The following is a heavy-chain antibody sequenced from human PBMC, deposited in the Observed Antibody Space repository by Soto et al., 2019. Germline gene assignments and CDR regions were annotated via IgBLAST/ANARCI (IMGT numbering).Heavy chain of an antibody. CDR2: ISAYNGNT. V-gene: IGHV1-18*01. J-gene: IGHJ5*02. Sequence: GASVKVSCKSSGYTFTSYGISCVRQAPGQGLEWMGWISAYNGNTNYAQKLQGRVTMTTDTSTSTAYMELRSLRSDDTAVYYCVRESAVAALDPWGQGTLVTVSS. CDR1: GYTFTSYG. D-gene: IGHD6-19*01. CDR3: VRESAVAALDP.